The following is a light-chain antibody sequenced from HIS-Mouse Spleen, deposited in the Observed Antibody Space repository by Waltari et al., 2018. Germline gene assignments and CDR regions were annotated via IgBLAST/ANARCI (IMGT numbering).Light chain of an antibody. CDR1: SSDVGSYTL. J-gene: IGLJ3*02. CDR3: CSYAGSSTWV. V-gene: IGLV2-23*01. CDR2: AGS. Sequence: QSALTQPASVSGSHGQSITISCTGTSSDVGSYTLVSWYQQHPGKAPKLMIYAGSKRPSGVSNRFSGSKSGNTASLTISGLQAEDEADYYCCSYAGSSTWVFGGGTKLTVL.